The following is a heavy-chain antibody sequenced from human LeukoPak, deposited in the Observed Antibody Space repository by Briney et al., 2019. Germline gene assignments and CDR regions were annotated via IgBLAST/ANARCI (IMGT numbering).Heavy chain of an antibody. CDR3: ARSDLGVASIDY. V-gene: IGHV1-8*01. CDR1: GYTFTSYD. Sequence: ASVKVSCKASGYTFTSYDINWVRQATGQGPEWMGWMNPNSGNTGYAQKFQGRVTMTRNTSISTAYMELSSLRSEDTAVYYCARSDLGVASIDYWGQGTLVTVSS. CDR2: MNPNSGNT. J-gene: IGHJ4*02. D-gene: IGHD2-15*01.